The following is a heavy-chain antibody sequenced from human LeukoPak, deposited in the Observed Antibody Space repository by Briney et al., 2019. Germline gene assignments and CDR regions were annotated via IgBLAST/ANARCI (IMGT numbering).Heavy chain of an antibody. D-gene: IGHD1-26*01. CDR3: ARVIVVGATTYITTTSFDY. J-gene: IGHJ4*02. CDR2: IKQDGSEK. V-gene: IGHV3-7*01. Sequence: PGGSLRLSCAASGFTFSSYWMSWVRQAPGKGLEWVANIKQDGSEKYYVDSVKGRFTISRDNAKNSLYLQMNSLRAEDTAVYYCARVIVVGATTYITTTSFDYWGQGTLVTVSS. CDR1: GFTFSSYW.